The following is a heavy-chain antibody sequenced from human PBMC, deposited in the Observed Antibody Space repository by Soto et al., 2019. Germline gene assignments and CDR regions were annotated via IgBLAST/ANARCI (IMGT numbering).Heavy chain of an antibody. CDR2: IYSGGST. CDR1: GFTVSSNY. CDR3: ARDGGYSGYDFTY. D-gene: IGHD5-12*01. Sequence: EVQLVESGGGLVQPGGSLRLSCAASGFTVSSNYMSWVRQAPGKGLEWVSVIYSGGSTYYADSVKGRFTISRDNSKNKLYLQMNSLRAEDTAVYYCARDGGYSGYDFTYWGQGTLVTVSS. V-gene: IGHV3-66*01. J-gene: IGHJ4*02.